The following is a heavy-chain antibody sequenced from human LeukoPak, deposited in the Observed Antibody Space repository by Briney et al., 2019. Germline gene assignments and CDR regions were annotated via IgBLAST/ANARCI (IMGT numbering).Heavy chain of an antibody. CDR2: ISISSNYI. Sequence: GGSLRLSCAASGFTFSNYNMNWVRQAPGKGLEWVSCISISSNYIYYPDSVKGRFTISRDNAKNSLYLQMNSLRAEDTAVYYCARILGFTLDYWGQGTLVTVSS. V-gene: IGHV3-21*01. CDR3: ARILGFTLDY. J-gene: IGHJ4*02. CDR1: GFTFSNYN.